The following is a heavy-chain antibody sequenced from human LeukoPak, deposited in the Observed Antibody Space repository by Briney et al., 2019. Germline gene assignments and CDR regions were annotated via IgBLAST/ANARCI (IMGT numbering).Heavy chain of an antibody. V-gene: IGHV4-39*01. CDR1: GGSISSSSYY. CDR2: IYYSGST. J-gene: IGHJ6*03. CDR3: ATLATVTTDYYYYMDV. D-gene: IGHD1-7*01. Sequence: PSETLSLTCTVSGGSISSSSYYWGWIRQPPGKGLEWIGSIYYSGSTYYNPSLKSRVTISVDTPKNQFSLKLSSVTAADTAVYYCATLATVTTDYYYYMDVWGKGTTVTVSS.